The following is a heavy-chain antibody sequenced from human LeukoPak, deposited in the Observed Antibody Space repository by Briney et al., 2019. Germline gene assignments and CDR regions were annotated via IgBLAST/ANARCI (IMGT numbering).Heavy chain of an antibody. D-gene: IGHD3-22*01. J-gene: IGHJ4*02. CDR3: ARAMRAGAFDC. CDR2: ISSSGSTI. V-gene: IGHV3-48*03. CDR1: GFTFSSYE. Sequence: PGGSLRLSCAASGFTFSSYEMNWVRQAPGKGLEWVSYISSSGSTIYYADSVKGRFTISRDNAKNSLYLQMNRLRAEDTAVYYCARAMRAGAFDCWGQGPLVTVSS.